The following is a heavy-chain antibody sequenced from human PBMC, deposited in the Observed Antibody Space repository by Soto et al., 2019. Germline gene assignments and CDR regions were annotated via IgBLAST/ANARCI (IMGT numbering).Heavy chain of an antibody. D-gene: IGHD6-19*01. CDR1: GGTFSSYA. Sequence: QVQLVQSGAEVKKPGSSVKVSCKASGGTFSSYAISWVRPAPGQGLAWLGGIIPIFGTANYAQQVQGRVTSTADEATSTADMELSSLRSEDTAVYYCARDRIAVADAHCAGMDVWGQGTTVTVSS. J-gene: IGHJ6*02. CDR3: ARDRIAVADAHCAGMDV. CDR2: IIPIFGTA. V-gene: IGHV1-69*01.